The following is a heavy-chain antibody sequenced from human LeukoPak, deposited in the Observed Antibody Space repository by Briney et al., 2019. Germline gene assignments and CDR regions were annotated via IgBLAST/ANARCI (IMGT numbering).Heavy chain of an antibody. CDR2: ISSSSSTI. D-gene: IGHD5-24*01. CDR1: GFTFSSYS. Sequence: GGSLRLSCAASGFTFSSYSMNWVRQAPGKGLEWVSYISSSSSTIYYADSVKGRFTISRDNAKNSLYLQMNSLRDEDTAVYYCARVYLLEMATIPYFDYWGQGTLVTVSS. CDR3: ARVYLLEMATIPYFDY. J-gene: IGHJ4*02. V-gene: IGHV3-48*02.